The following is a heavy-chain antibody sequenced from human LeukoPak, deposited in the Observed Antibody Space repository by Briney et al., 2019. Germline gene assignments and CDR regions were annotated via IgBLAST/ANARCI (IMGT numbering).Heavy chain of an antibody. CDR2: IYYSGST. CDR3: ARTMDGGYLFDY. CDR1: GGSISSSSYY. D-gene: IGHD4/OR15-4a*01. Sequence: SETLSLTCTVSGGSISSSSYYWGWHRQPPGKGLEWIGSIYYSGSTYYNPSLKSRVTISVDTSKNQFSLKLISVTAADTAVYYCARTMDGGYLFDYWGQGTLVTVSS. V-gene: IGHV4-39*01. J-gene: IGHJ4*02.